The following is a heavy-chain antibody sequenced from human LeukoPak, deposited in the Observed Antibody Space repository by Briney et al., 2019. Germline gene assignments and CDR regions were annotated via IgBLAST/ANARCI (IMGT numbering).Heavy chain of an antibody. CDR2: IYYSGST. V-gene: IGHV4-61*01. J-gene: IGHJ4*02. CDR3: ARGESGYSYGPPWY. Sequence: SETLSLTCAVSGYSISSGYYWSWIRQPPGKGLEWIGYIYYSGSTTYSPSLKSRVTISVDTSKNQFSLKLNSVTAADTAVYYCARGESGYSYGPPWYWGQGTLVTVSS. D-gene: IGHD5-18*01. CDR1: GYSISSGYY.